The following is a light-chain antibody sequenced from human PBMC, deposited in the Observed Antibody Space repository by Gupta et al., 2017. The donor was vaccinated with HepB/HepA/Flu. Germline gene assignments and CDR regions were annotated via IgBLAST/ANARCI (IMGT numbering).Light chain of an antibody. V-gene: IGLV2-14*03. Sequence: FALPQPATVSGALGQSITISCTGTSSDIGAYNHVSWYQQHPGKAPKLMIYDVINRPSGVPNRFSGSKSGNTASLTISGLQAEDEADYYCSSLTTKNTLLFGGGTKLTVL. CDR2: DVI. CDR1: SSDIGAYNH. J-gene: IGLJ2*01. CDR3: SSLTTKNTLL.